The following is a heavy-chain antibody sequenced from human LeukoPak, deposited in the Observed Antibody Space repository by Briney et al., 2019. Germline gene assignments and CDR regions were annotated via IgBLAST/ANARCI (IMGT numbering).Heavy chain of an antibody. CDR3: AKGGYSSGWWVNYYYYYMDV. D-gene: IGHD6-19*01. J-gene: IGHJ6*03. CDR2: ISGSGGST. CDR1: GFTFSSYA. Sequence: GGSLRLSCAASGFTFSSYAMSWVRQAPGKGLEWVSAISGSGGSTYYADSVKGRFTISRDNSKNTLYLQTNSLRAEDTAVYYCAKGGYSSGWWVNYYYYYMDVWGKGTTVTVSS. V-gene: IGHV3-23*01.